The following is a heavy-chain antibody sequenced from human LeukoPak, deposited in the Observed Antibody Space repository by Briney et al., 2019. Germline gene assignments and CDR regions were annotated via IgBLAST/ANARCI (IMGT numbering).Heavy chain of an antibody. CDR3: AITFYDYIWGISGDY. V-gene: IGHV1-8*01. D-gene: IGHD3-16*01. J-gene: IGHJ4*02. CDR1: GYSFTNYD. Sequence: ASVKVSCKASGYSFTNYDINWVRQATGQGLEWMGWMNPNSGYPDYAQKFQGRVTMTRNTSISTAYMELSSLRSEDTAVYYCAITFYDYIWGISGDYWGQGTLVTVSS. CDR2: MNPNSGYP.